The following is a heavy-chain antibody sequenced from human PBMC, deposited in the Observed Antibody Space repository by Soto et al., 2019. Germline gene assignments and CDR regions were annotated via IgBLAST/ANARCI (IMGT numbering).Heavy chain of an antibody. CDR1: GFTLSDHY. CDR3: ASAGIYRDWRHFGY. V-gene: IGHV3-72*01. Sequence: GGSLRLSCAASGFTLSDHYMDWVRQASGKGLEWVARSRNKAQGYTVEYATSVKGRFSISRDDSKNSLSLQMNSLRTEDTAVYFFASAGIYRDWRHFGYWGQGALVTVSS. D-gene: IGHD5-12*01. CDR2: SRNKAQGYTV. J-gene: IGHJ4*02.